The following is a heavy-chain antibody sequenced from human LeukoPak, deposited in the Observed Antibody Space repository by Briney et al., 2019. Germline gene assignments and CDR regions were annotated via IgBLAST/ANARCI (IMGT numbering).Heavy chain of an antibody. CDR3: ASLDSSGWYGAFDY. CDR1: GGSMTGSY. CDR2: IYYSGST. Sequence: SETLSLTCTVSGGSMTGSYWSWIRQSPGKGLEWIGYIYYSGSTNYNPSLKSRVTISVDTSKNQFSLKLSSVTAADTAVYYCASLDSSGWYGAFDYWGQGTLVTVSS. V-gene: IGHV4-59*01. J-gene: IGHJ4*02. D-gene: IGHD6-19*01.